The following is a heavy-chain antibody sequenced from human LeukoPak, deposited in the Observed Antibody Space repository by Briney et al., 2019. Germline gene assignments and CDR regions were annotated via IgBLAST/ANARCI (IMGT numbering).Heavy chain of an antibody. J-gene: IGHJ4*02. V-gene: IGHV1-69*13. CDR3: ARGAQHDYVWGSYRSFNY. D-gene: IGHD3-16*02. CDR2: IIPIFGTA. CDR1: GGTFSSYA. Sequence: SVKVSCKASGGTFSSYAISWVRQAPGQGLEWMGGIIPIFGTANYAQKFQGRVTITADESTSTAYMELSSLRSEDTAVYYCARGAQHDYVWGSYRSFNYWGQGTLVTVSS.